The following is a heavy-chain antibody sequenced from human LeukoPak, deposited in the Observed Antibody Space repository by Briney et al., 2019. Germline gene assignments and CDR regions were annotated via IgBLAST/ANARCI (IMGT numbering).Heavy chain of an antibody. Sequence: GGSLRLSCAASGFTFSSYAMSWVRQAPGKGLEWVSAISGSGGSTYYADSVKGRFTISRDNAKNSLYLQMNSLRAEDTAVYYCARDLMAGGLDYWGQGTLVTVSS. CDR1: GFTFSSYA. CDR2: ISGSGGST. V-gene: IGHV3-23*01. J-gene: IGHJ4*02. CDR3: ARDLMAGGLDY. D-gene: IGHD2-8*01.